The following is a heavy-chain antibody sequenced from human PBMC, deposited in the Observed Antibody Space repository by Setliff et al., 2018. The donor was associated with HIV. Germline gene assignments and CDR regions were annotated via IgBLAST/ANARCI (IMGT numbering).Heavy chain of an antibody. Sequence: PGESLKISCAASGFTFSDHYMDWVRQAPGKGLEWVGRTRNKANSYTTEYAASVKGRFTISRDDSKNSLYLQMNSLKTEDTAVYYCARWGLRFLEWLSPDYYYYYGMDVWGQGTTVTVSS. CDR3: ARWGLRFLEWLSPDYYYYYGMDV. J-gene: IGHJ6*02. CDR1: GFTFSDHY. CDR2: TRNKANSYTT. D-gene: IGHD3-3*01. V-gene: IGHV3-72*01.